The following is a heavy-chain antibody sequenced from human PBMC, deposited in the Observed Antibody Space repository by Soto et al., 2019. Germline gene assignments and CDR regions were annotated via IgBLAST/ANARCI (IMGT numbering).Heavy chain of an antibody. CDR2: ISGSGGIT. Sequence: EVQLVQSGGGLVQPGGSLRLSCAASGFTFSNYGMSWVRQTPGMGLEWVSGISGSGGITYYADSVKGRFTISRDNSKNTLYLQMNSLRAEDTAVYYCATLSSRARTPHYWGPGTLVTVSS. CDR1: GFTFSNYG. V-gene: IGHV3-23*04. D-gene: IGHD6-13*01. CDR3: ATLSSRARTPHY. J-gene: IGHJ4*02.